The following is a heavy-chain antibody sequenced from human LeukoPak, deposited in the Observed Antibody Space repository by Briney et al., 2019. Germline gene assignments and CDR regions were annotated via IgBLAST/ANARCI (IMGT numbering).Heavy chain of an antibody. CDR2: ISSSGSV. Sequence: PSETLSLTCTVSRVSISGSIRSYYWSWLRQPPGKGLEWIGYISSSGSVNDNPSLRSRVTISVDTSKNQFFLNLSSVSAADTDVYYCARIPLGYSGAYYFDYWGQGTLDTVSP. CDR3: ARIPLGYSGAYYFDY. CDR1: RVSISGSIRSYY. D-gene: IGHD5-12*01. J-gene: IGHJ4*02. V-gene: IGHV4-4*09.